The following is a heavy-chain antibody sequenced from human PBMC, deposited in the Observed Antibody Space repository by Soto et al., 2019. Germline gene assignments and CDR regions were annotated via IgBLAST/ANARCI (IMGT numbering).Heavy chain of an antibody. CDR3: AKGSGSYSNWFDP. V-gene: IGHV4-59*01. J-gene: IGHJ5*02. Sequence: SETLSLTCTVSGGSITHYYWSWIRQPPGKGLEWIGYIYYSGTTNYNPSLKSRVTISVDTSKNQFSLKLNSVTAADTAVYYCAKGSGSYSNWFDPWGQGTLVTVS. D-gene: IGHD1-26*01. CDR1: GGSITHYY. CDR2: IYYSGTT.